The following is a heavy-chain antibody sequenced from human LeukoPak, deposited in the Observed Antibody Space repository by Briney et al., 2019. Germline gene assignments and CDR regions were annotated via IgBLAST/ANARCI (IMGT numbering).Heavy chain of an antibody. V-gene: IGHV3-49*03. J-gene: IGHJ4*02. D-gene: IGHD6-6*01. Sequence: GGSLRLSCTASGFTISTYWMSWFRQAPGKGLEWVGFIRSKAYGGTTEYAASVKGRFTISRDDSKSIAYLQMNSLETEDTAVYYRTRAIAARGGYYFDYWGQGTLVTVSS. CDR2: IRSKAYGGTT. CDR1: GFTISTYW. CDR3: TRAIAARGGYYFDY.